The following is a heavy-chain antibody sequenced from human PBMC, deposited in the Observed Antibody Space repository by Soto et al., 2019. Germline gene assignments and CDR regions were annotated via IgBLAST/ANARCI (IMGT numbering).Heavy chain of an antibody. CDR1: GFMFDNYA. J-gene: IGHJ4*02. CDR3: ANALPPGSYYKPLHY. Sequence: EVQLVESGGGLVQPGRSLRLSCAASGFMFDNYAIHWVRQAPGKGLEWVSGISWNSDVMGYADSVKGRFAISRDNARNSVYLQMNSLRPEDTALYYCANALPPGSYYKPLHYWGQGTLVTVS. D-gene: IGHD3-10*01. CDR2: ISWNSDVM. V-gene: IGHV3-9*01.